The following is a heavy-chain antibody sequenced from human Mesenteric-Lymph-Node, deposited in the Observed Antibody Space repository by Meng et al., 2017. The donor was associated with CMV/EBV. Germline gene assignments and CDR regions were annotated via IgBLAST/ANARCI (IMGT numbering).Heavy chain of an antibody. CDR2: IYSDGTST. D-gene: IGHD1-7*01. CDR3: AKVRQYNWNYDSYYFDY. Sequence: FTFSSYAMSWVRQSPGKGLEWVSIIYSDGTSTYHADSVKGRFTISRDNSKNALFLQMNSLRAEDTAVYYCAKVRQYNWNYDSYYFDYWGQGTLVTVSS. V-gene: IGHV3-23*03. J-gene: IGHJ4*02. CDR1: FTFSSYA.